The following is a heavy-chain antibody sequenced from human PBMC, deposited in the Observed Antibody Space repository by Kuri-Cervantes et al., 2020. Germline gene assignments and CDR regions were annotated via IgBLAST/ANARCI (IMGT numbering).Heavy chain of an antibody. CDR2: ISGSGGST. CDR3: TTVPTLNTGVGY. Sequence: GESLKISCAASGFTFSSYAMSWVRQAPGKGLEWVSAISGSGGSTYYADSVKGRFTISRDNAKNSLYLQMNSLRAEDTAVYYCTTVPTLNTGVGYWGQGTLVTVSS. V-gene: IGHV3-23*01. D-gene: IGHD3-10*01. CDR1: GFTFSSYA. J-gene: IGHJ4*02.